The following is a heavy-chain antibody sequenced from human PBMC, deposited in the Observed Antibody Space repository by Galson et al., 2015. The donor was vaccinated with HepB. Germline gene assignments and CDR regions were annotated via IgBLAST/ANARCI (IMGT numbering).Heavy chain of an antibody. D-gene: IGHD2-2*02. CDR2: IIPIFGTA. J-gene: IGHJ6*02. Sequence: SVKVSCKASGGTFSSYAISWVRQAPGQGLEWMGGIIPIFGTANYAQKFQGRVTITADESTSTAYMELSSPRSEDTAVYYCASAYCSSTSCYTAHYYYYGMDVWGQGTTVTVSS. CDR3: ASAYCSSTSCYTAHYYYYGMDV. CDR1: GGTFSSYA. V-gene: IGHV1-69*13.